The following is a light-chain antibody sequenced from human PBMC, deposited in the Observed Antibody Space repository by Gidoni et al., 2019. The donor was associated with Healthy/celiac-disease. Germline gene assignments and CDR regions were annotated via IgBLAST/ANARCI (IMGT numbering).Light chain of an antibody. V-gene: IGKV4-1*01. Sequence: IVMTQTPDSLAVSLGERATINCKSSQSVLYSSNNKNYLAWYQQKPGQPPKLLIYWASTRDSGVPDRFSGSGSGTDFTLTISSLQAEDVAVYYCQQYYSTPDTFGQGTKLEIK. CDR3: QQYYSTPDT. CDR1: QSVLYSSNNKNY. J-gene: IGKJ2*01. CDR2: WAS.